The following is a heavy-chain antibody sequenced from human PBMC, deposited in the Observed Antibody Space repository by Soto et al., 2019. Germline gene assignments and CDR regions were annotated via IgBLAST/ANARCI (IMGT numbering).Heavy chain of an antibody. V-gene: IGHV1-2*02. Sequence: ASVKVSFKASGYTFTGYYMHWLRQATGQGLEWMGWINPNSGGTNYAQKFQGRVTMTRDTSISTAYMELSRLRSDDTAVYYCARGSYGYFDYWGQGTLVTVSS. CDR2: INPNSGGT. J-gene: IGHJ4*02. CDR3: ARGSYGYFDY. CDR1: GYTFTGYY. D-gene: IGHD5-18*01.